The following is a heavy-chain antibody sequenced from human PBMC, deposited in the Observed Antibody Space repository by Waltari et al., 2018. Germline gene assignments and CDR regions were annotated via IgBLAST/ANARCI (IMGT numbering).Heavy chain of an antibody. Sequence: EVQLVESGGGLVKPGGSLRLPCVASGFTFSTFGMSWVRQAPGKGLEWVSTITGSGAYIYYADSIKGRFTISRDNAKNSLYLHMNSLRDGDTAVYYCVRALTTPNDSWGQGTLVAVSS. CDR3: VRALTTPNDS. V-gene: IGHV3-21*03. D-gene: IGHD4-17*01. CDR1: GFTFSTFG. J-gene: IGHJ5*01. CDR2: ITGSGAYI.